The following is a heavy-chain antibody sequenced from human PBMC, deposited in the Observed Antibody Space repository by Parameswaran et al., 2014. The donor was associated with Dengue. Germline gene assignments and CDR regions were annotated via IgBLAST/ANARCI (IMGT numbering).Heavy chain of an antibody. Sequence: WVRQAPGQGLEWMGWISAYNGNTNYAQKLQGRVTMTTDTSTSTAYMELRSLRSDDTAVYYCARTLAYCGGDCYRLDGMDVWGQGTTVTVSS. CDR3: ARTLAYCGGDCYRLDGMDV. D-gene: IGHD2-21*02. J-gene: IGHJ6*02. CDR2: ISAYNGNT. V-gene: IGHV1-18*01.